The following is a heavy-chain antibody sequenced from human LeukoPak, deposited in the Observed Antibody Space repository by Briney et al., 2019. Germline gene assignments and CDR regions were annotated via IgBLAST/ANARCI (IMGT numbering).Heavy chain of an antibody. Sequence: GGSLRLSCAASGFTFSNYWMHWVRQAPGKGLVWVSRIHSDGSSTTSADSVKGRFTISRDNAENTLYLQMNSLRAEDTAVYYCARGYSSGLHFDYWGQGTLVTVSS. CDR1: GFTFSNYW. CDR3: ARGYSSGLHFDY. CDR2: IHSDGSST. J-gene: IGHJ4*02. D-gene: IGHD6-19*01. V-gene: IGHV3-74*01.